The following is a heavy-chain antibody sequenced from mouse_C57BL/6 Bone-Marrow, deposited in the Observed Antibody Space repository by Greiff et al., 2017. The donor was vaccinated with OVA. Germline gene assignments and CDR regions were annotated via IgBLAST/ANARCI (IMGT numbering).Heavy chain of an antibody. D-gene: IGHD1-1*01. Sequence: QVQLQQSGAELVKPGASVKLSCKASGYTFTEYTIHWVKQRSGQGLEWIGWFYPGSGSIKYNEKFKDKATLTADKSSSTVYLDLSRLTSEDSAVYFCARHEDDYGSSYYYFDYWGQGTTLTVSA. CDR3: ARHEDDYGSSYYYFDY. CDR2: FYPGSGSI. CDR1: GYTFTEYT. V-gene: IGHV1-62-2*01. J-gene: IGHJ2*01.